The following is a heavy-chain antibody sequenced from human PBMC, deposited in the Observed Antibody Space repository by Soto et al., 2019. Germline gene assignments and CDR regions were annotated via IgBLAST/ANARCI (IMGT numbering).Heavy chain of an antibody. Sequence: EVQLVESGGGLVEPGGSLRLSCAASGFTFANAWMNWVRQAPGKGLEWVGRVKSKANGETTDYAAPVKGRFTISRDDTKSTLCLQTNSLQTEDTAVYFCTTAGTLYYYDASGVFLSGYWGQGALVTVSS. CDR1: GFTFANAW. D-gene: IGHD3-22*01. V-gene: IGHV3-15*07. CDR2: VKSKANGETT. CDR3: TTAGTLYYYDASGVFLSGY. J-gene: IGHJ4*02.